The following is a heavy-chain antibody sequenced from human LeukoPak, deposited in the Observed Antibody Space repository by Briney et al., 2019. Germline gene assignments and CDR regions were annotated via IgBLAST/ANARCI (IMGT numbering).Heavy chain of an antibody. J-gene: IGHJ3*02. CDR3: ARSLPYGDYGIAFDI. V-gene: IGHV1-69*04. Sequence: SVTVSCKASGGTFSSYAISWVRQAPGQGLEWMGRIIPILGIANYAQKFQGRVTITADKSTSTAYMELSSLRSEDTAVYYCARSLPYGDYGIAFDIWGQGTMVTVSS. CDR2: IIPILGIA. CDR1: GGTFSSYA. D-gene: IGHD4-17*01.